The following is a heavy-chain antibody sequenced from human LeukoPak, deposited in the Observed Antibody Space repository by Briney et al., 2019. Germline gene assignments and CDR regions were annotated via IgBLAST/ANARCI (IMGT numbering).Heavy chain of an antibody. CDR2: IWHDGSNK. Sequence: GGSLRLSCTASGFTFSNHGMLWVRQAPGKGPEWVAVIWHDGSNKYYADSVKGRFTVSRDNSKNTLYLQLNSLRAEDTAVYYCARWELRGYNFGSYAFDIWGQGTMVTVSS. D-gene: IGHD5-18*01. V-gene: IGHV3-33*01. CDR1: GFTFSNHG. J-gene: IGHJ3*02. CDR3: ARWELRGYNFGSYAFDI.